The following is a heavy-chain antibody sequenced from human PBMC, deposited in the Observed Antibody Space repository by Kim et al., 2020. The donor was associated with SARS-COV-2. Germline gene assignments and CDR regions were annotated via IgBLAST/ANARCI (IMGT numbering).Heavy chain of an antibody. CDR1: GFTFSSYA. CDR3: AKGGPSYCGGDCYGAIDASDI. D-gene: IGHD2-21*02. CDR2: ISGSGGST. Sequence: GGSLRLSCAASGFTFSSYAMSWVRQAPGKGLEWVSAISGSGGSTYYADSVKGRFTISRDNSKNTLYLQMNSLRAEDTAVYYCAKGGPSYCGGDCYGAIDASDIWGQGTMVTVSS. V-gene: IGHV3-23*01. J-gene: IGHJ3*02.